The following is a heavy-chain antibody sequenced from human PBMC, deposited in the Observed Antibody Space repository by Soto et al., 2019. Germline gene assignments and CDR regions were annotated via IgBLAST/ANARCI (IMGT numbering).Heavy chain of an antibody. V-gene: IGHV3-48*04. Sequence: GSLRLSCVASGFTFSSYSIVWVRQAPGKGLEWVSYIFTTGTAMYYADSVKGRFTVSRDNAKNSVFLLLNSLRAEDTAVYYCAKAISGYYAPSDYWGQGTQVTVSS. CDR3: AKAISGYYAPSDY. CDR1: GFTFSSYS. J-gene: IGHJ4*02. CDR2: IFTTGTAM. D-gene: IGHD3-22*01.